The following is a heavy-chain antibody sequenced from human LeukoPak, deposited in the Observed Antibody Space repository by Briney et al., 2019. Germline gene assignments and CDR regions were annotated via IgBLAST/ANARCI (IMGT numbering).Heavy chain of an antibody. CDR1: GCSFTSYW. CDR3: ARSDYDFWSGYYYDAFDI. V-gene: IGHV5-51*01. CDR2: IYPGDSDT. J-gene: IGHJ3*02. D-gene: IGHD3-3*01. Sequence: GESLKISCKGSGCSFTSYWIGWVRQMPGKGLEWMGIIYPGDSDTRYSPSFQGQVTISADKSISTAYLQWSSLKASDTAMYYCARSDYDFWSGYYYDAFDIWGQGTMVTVSS.